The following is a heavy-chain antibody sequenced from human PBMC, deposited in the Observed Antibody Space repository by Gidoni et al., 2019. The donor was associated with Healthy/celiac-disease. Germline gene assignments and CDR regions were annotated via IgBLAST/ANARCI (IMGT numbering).Heavy chain of an antibody. D-gene: IGHD6-19*01. CDR3: AKVVAGHSRSRYYYYYMDV. V-gene: IGHV3-23*01. CDR1: GFTFSSYA. CDR2: IRGSGGST. Sequence: EVQQLESGGGLVQPGGSLRLSCAASGFTFSSYAMRWVRQAPGKGLEWVSAIRGSGGSTYYADSVKGRFTISRDNSKNTLYLQMNSLRAEDTAVYYCAKVVAGHSRSRYYYYYMDVWGKGTTVTVSS. J-gene: IGHJ6*03.